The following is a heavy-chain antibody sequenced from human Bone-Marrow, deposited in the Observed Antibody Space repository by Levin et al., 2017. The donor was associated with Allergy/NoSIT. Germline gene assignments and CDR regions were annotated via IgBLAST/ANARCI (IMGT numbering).Heavy chain of an antibody. Sequence: PSETLSLTCAVSGGSISSSNWWSWVRQPPGKGLEWIGEIYHSGSTNYNPSLKSRVTISVDKSKNQFSLKLSSVTAADTAVYYCARDPTYSGYDYNAFDIWGQGTMVTVSS. J-gene: IGHJ3*02. CDR3: ARDPTYSGYDYNAFDI. D-gene: IGHD5-12*01. V-gene: IGHV4-4*02. CDR2: IYHSGST. CDR1: GGSISSSNW.